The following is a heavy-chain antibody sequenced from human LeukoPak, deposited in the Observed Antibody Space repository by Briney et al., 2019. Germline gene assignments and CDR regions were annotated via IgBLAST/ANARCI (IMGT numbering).Heavy chain of an antibody. D-gene: IGHD3-10*01. CDR3: ARVYSANGYGSGYYDY. CDR1: GFTFSTYD. V-gene: IGHV3-21*01. Sequence: GGSLRLSCVASGFTFSTYDMNWVRQAPGKGLEWVSAITSTSNHINYADSVKGRFTISRDSANNSLYLQMNSLRAEDTAVYYCARVYSANGYGSGYYDYWGQGTLVIVSS. J-gene: IGHJ4*02. CDR2: ITSTSNHI.